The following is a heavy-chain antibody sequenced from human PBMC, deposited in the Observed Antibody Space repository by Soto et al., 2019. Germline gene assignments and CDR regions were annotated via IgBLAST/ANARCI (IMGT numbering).Heavy chain of an antibody. V-gene: IGHV1-69*13. CDR3: ARDKYYYVSSGYCFLFDY. J-gene: IGHJ4*02. D-gene: IGHD3-22*01. CDR1: GGTFSSYA. CDR2: IIPIFDTA. Sequence: SVKVSCKASGGTFSSYAISWVRQAPGQGLEWMGGIIPIFDTANYAQKFQGRVTITADESTSTAYMEVSSLRSDDTAVYYCARDKYYYVSSGYCFLFDYWGQGTLVTVSS.